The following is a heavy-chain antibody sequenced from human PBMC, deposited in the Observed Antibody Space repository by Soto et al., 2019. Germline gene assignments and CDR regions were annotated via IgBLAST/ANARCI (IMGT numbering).Heavy chain of an antibody. CDR1: GSTFTSYG. CDR2: ISAYNGNT. V-gene: IGHV1-18*01. Sequence: QVQLVQSGAEVKKPGASVKVSCKASGSTFTSYGFSWVRQAPGQGLEWMGWISAYNGNTNYAQKRQGRVTTTTDTSTSTAYMELRSVRSDDAAVDYSARGTTVETGNYWGQGTLVTVAS. D-gene: IGHD4-17*01. CDR3: ARGTTVETGNY. J-gene: IGHJ4*02.